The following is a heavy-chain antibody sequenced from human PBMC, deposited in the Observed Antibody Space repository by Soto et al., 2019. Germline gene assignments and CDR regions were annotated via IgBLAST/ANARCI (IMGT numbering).Heavy chain of an antibody. J-gene: IGHJ4*02. CDR1: NGSISTNGHY. CDR2: IYYTGNS. Sequence: QVQLQESGPELVKSSQTLSLTCTVSNGSISTNGHYWTWIRQRPGKGLEWIAYIYYTGNSYYNPSSKSRRTISIDTSKNQFSLTLRSVTAADTAVYYCAREQWGFDSWGQGTLVTVSS. V-gene: IGHV4-31*03. D-gene: IGHD6-19*01. CDR3: AREQWGFDS.